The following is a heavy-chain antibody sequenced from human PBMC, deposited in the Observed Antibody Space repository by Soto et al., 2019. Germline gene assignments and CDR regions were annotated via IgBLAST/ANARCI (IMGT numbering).Heavy chain of an antibody. D-gene: IGHD4-17*01. Sequence: QVQLVESGGGVVQPGRSLRLSCAASGFTFSSYGMHWVRQAPGKGLEWVAVIWYDGSNKYYADSVKGRFTISRDNSKNTLYLQMNGLRAEETAVYYCARGDYGGYYFGYWGQGTLVTVSS. J-gene: IGHJ4*02. CDR1: GFTFSSYG. CDR2: IWYDGSNK. V-gene: IGHV3-33*01. CDR3: ARGDYGGYYFGY.